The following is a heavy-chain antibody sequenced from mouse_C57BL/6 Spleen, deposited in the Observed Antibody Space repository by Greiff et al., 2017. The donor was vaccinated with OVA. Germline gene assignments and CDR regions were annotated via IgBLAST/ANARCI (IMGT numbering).Heavy chain of an antibody. CDR1: GYAFSSYW. J-gene: IGHJ4*01. CDR2: IYHGDGDT. CDR3: AREGNYYGSSYDAMDY. V-gene: IGHV1-80*01. D-gene: IGHD1-1*01. Sequence: QVQLQQSGAELVKPGASVKISCKASGYAFSSYWMNWVKQRPGKGLEWIGQIYHGDGDTNYNGKFKGKATLTADKSSSTAYMQLSSLTSEDSAVYFCAREGNYYGSSYDAMDYWGQGTSVTVSS.